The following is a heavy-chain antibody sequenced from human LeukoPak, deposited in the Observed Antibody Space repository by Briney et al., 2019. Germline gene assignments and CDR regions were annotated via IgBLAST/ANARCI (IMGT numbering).Heavy chain of an antibody. D-gene: IGHD2-21*02. CDR2: IAGSSGYI. Sequence: GGSLRLSCAASGFTFSSYMNWVRQAPGKGLEWVSSIAGSSGYISYADSVKGRFTISRDNAKKSLYPQMTSLTAEDTAVYYCARDRGAYCGGDCYLGFDYWGRGTLVTVSS. CDR1: GFTFSSY. CDR3: ARDRGAYCGGDCYLGFDY. J-gene: IGHJ4*01. V-gene: IGHV3-21*01.